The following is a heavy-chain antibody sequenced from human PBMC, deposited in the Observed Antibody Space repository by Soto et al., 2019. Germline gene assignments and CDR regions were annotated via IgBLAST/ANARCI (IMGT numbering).Heavy chain of an antibody. J-gene: IGHJ5*02. CDR1: GFTFSSYA. Sequence: GWSLRLSCAASGFTFSSYATSWVRQAPGKGLEWVSAISGSGGSTYYADSVKGRFTISKENSKNTPYLQMNSLRAEDTAVYYCAKCSGPRIGWFDPWGQGTLVTVSS. V-gene: IGHV3-23*01. CDR3: AKCSGPRIGWFDP. CDR2: ISGSGGST. D-gene: IGHD2-15*01.